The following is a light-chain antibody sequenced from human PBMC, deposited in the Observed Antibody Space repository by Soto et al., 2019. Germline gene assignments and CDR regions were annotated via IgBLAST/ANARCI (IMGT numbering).Light chain of an antibody. J-gene: IGKJ2*01. V-gene: IGKV3-20*01. CDR3: QQYDVSPRVT. CDR1: QSISSNY. CDR2: GAS. Sequence: EIVLTQSPGTLSLSPGDRATLSCRASQSISSNYLVWYQQKPGQAPSLLIFGASSRATGIPDRFSGSGSETYFTLTISRLEPEDFAVYYCQQYDVSPRVTFGQGTKVEIK.